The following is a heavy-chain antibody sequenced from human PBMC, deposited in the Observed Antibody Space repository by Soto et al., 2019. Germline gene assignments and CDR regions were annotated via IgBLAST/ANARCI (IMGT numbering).Heavy chain of an antibody. V-gene: IGHV1-18*01. Sequence: QVQLVQSGDEVKKPGASVKVSCKASGYTLTSYFITWVRQAPGHGLEWMGWISAYNGNTNYAQMLQGRVTMTADTSKATAYMEMRSLRSDDTAVYYCARQNYYSGMDLWGQGTTVTVSS. J-gene: IGHJ6*02. CDR2: ISAYNGNT. CDR1: GYTLTSYF. CDR3: ARQNYYSGMDL.